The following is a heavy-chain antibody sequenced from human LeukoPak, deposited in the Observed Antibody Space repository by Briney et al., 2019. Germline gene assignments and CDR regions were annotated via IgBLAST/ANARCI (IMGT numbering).Heavy chain of an antibody. Sequence: GGSLRLSCAASGFTFSSYWMRWVRQAPGKGLVWVSRINSDGSSASYADSVKGRFTISRDNAKNTLYLQMNSLRAEDTAVYYCARDHYDSSLPIWGQGTMVTVSS. CDR1: GFTFSSYW. CDR3: ARDHYDSSLPI. D-gene: IGHD3-22*01. J-gene: IGHJ3*02. CDR2: INSDGSSA. V-gene: IGHV3-74*01.